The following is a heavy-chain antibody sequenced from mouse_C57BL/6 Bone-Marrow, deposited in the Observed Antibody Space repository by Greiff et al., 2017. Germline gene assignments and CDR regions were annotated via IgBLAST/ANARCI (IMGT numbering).Heavy chain of an antibody. V-gene: IGHV5-9*01. J-gene: IGHJ4*01. Sequence: EVKLMESGGGLVKPGGSLKLSCAASGFTFSSYTMSWVRQTPEKRLEWVATISGGGGNTYYTDSVKGRFTFSIDNAKNTQYLQMSSLRSEDTALYYCARTYYAMDYWGQGTSVTVSS. CDR3: ARTYYAMDY. CDR2: ISGGGGNT. CDR1: GFTFSSYT.